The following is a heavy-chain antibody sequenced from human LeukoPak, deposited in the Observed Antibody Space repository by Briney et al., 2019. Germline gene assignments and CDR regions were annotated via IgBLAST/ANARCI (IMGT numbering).Heavy chain of an antibody. J-gene: IGHJ6*04. Sequence: GGSLRLSCAASGFTFDDYGVSWVRQAPGKGLEWVSGINWNGGSTGYADSVKGRFTISRDNAKNSLYLQMNSLRAEDTALYYCARVGEGGNYYSARMDVWGKGTTVTVSS. CDR2: INWNGGST. D-gene: IGHD1-26*01. CDR3: ARVGEGGNYYSARMDV. CDR1: GFTFDDYG. V-gene: IGHV3-20*04.